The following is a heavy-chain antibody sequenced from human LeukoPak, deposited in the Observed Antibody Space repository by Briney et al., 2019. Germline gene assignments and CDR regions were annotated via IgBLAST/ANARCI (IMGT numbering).Heavy chain of an antibody. J-gene: IGHJ1*01. V-gene: IGHV3-30*18. Sequence: GGSLRLSGAAFPFTFSSYGMNWVRQAPGKGLEWVAVISYDRSNNYYADSVKGRFTISRDNSKNTLYLQMNSLSPEAAAMYYYDKARSLIQGPTHFPLWGQGTLVIVSS. CDR2: ISYDRSNN. CDR1: PFTFSSYG. D-gene: IGHD5-18*01. CDR3: DKARSLIQGPTHFPL.